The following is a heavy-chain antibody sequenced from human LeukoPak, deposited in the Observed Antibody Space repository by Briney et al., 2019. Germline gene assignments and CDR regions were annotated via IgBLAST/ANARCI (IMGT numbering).Heavy chain of an antibody. D-gene: IGHD3-10*01. CDR1: GFTFSSYP. CDR2: ISGSDGTT. J-gene: IGHJ4*02. Sequence: GGSLRLSCAASGFTFSSYPMSWVRQASGKGLEWVSVISGSDGTTKYADSVKGRFTISRVNSKNTLSLQMNSLSAEDTAVYYCAKGFYNSGTSLSALDDWGQGTLVTVSS. CDR3: AKGFYNSGTSLSALDD. V-gene: IGHV3-23*01.